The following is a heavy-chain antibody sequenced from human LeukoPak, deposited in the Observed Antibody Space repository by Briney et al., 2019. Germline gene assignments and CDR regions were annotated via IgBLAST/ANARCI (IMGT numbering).Heavy chain of an antibody. CDR3: ARGHVSSSTWYSTYYYFFYMDF. CDR1: DDSITMYY. J-gene: IGHJ6*03. Sequence: SETLSLTCTVSDDSITMYYWTWIRQPPGKGLEWIGYVDHTGSTKFNPSLNGRVSISRDTSNNFFSLRLQSVTAADTAVYFCARGHVSSSTWYSTYYYFFYMDFWGKGTTVTVSS. CDR2: VDHTGST. V-gene: IGHV4-59*01. D-gene: IGHD4-11*01.